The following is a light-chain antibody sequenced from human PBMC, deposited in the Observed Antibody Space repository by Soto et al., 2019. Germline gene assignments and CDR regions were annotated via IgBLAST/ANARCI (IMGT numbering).Light chain of an antibody. V-gene: IGKV3-15*01. CDR3: QQPSTWPPRT. Sequence: EIVMTQFPATLSVSPGESATLSCRASQSVSNNLAWYQHKPGQAPSLLIYGASTRATGIPPRFSGSGSGTEFTLPISSLEHEDFAVYYYQQPSTWPPRTVGPVTQVEIK. J-gene: IGKJ1*01. CDR1: QSVSNN. CDR2: GAS.